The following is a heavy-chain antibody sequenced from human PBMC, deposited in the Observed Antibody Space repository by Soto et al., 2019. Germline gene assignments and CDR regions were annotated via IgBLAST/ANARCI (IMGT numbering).Heavy chain of an antibody. CDR1: GYTFTGYY. Sequence: ASVKVSCKASGYTFTGYYMHWVRQAPGQGLEWMGWINPNSGGTNYAQKFQGRVTMTRDTSISTAYMELSRLRSDDTAVYYCARRVPAAIVYYYYGMDVWGQGTTGTVS. J-gene: IGHJ6*02. D-gene: IGHD2-2*02. V-gene: IGHV1-2*02. CDR3: ARRVPAAIVYYYYGMDV. CDR2: INPNSGGT.